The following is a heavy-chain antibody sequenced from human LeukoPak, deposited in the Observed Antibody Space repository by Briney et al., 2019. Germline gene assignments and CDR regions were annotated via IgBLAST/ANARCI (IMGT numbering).Heavy chain of an antibody. CDR2: IIPIFGTA. CDR1: GGTFSSYA. J-gene: IGHJ6*02. Sequence: SVKVSCKASGGTFSSYAISWVRQAPGQGLEWMGGIIPIFGTANYAQKFQGRVTITADESTSTAYMELSSLRSEDTAVYYCARKVEGPYYYYGMDVWGQGTTVTVSS. D-gene: IGHD2-2*01. CDR3: ARKVEGPYYYYGMDV. V-gene: IGHV1-69*13.